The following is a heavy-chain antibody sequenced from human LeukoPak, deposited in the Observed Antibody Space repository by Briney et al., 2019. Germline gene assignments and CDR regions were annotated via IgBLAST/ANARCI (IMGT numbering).Heavy chain of an antibody. D-gene: IGHD4-17*01. V-gene: IGHV1-8*01. CDR1: GYTFTSYD. CDR2: MNPNSGNT. CDR3: AGFGYGDYRYYFDY. J-gene: IGHJ4*01. Sequence: ASVRVFCKASGYTFTSYDINWVRQATGQGLEWMGWMNPNSGNTGYAQKFQGRVTMTRNTSISTAYMELSSLRSEDTAVYYCAGFGYGDYRYYFDYWGQGTLVTVSS.